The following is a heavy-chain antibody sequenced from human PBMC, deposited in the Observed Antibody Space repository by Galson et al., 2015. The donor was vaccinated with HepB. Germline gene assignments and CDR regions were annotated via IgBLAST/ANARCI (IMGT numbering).Heavy chain of an antibody. CDR1: GFKFTDFA. V-gene: IGHV3-30*03. Sequence: SPRLSCATSGFKFTDFAMHWVRQAPGKGLEWVAIISHGGKHQYYADSVRDRFTISRDVSKNTLYLQMNSLRTDDTAIYYCARDPDDTEGYYMTFEYWGQGSLVTVSS. CDR2: ISHGGKHQ. J-gene: IGHJ4*02. D-gene: IGHD1-26*01. CDR3: ARDPDDTEGYYMTFEY.